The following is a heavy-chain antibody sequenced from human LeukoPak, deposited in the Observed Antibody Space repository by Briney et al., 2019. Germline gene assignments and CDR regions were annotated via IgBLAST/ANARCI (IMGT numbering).Heavy chain of an antibody. CDR2: IYYSGST. Sequence: SETLSLTCTVSGGSSSSYYWSWIRQPPGKGLDWIGYIYYSGSTNYNPSLKSRVTISVDTSKNQFSLKLSSVTAADTAVYYCAREKYYYDSSGYLLVYFDYWGQGTLVTVSS. J-gene: IGHJ4*02. CDR1: GGSSSSYY. D-gene: IGHD3-22*01. CDR3: AREKYYYDSSGYLLVYFDY. V-gene: IGHV4-59*01.